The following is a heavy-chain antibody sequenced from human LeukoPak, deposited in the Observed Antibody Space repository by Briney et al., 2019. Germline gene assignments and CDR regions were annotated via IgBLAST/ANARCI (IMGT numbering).Heavy chain of an antibody. CDR1: GFTFSNAW. J-gene: IGHJ5*02. V-gene: IGHV3-15*01. CDR2: IKSKTDGGTT. CDR3: TTASPIAAADL. Sequence: GGSLRLSCAASGFTFSNAWMSWVRQSPGKGLEWVGRIKSKTDGGTTDYAAPVKGRFTISRDDSKNTLYLQMNSLKTEDTAVYYCTTASPIAAADLWGQGTLVTVSS. D-gene: IGHD6-13*01.